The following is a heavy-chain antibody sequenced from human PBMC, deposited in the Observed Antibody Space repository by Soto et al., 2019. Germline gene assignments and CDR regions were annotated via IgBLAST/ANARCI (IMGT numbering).Heavy chain of an antibody. Sequence: GGSLRLSCAASGFTFSSYGMHWVRQAPGKGLEWVAVIWYDGSNKYYADSVKGRFTISRDNSKNTLYLQMNSLRAEDTAVYYCARDFEDSIAGAGFYGMDVWGQGTTVTVPS. CDR3: ARDFEDSIAGAGFYGMDV. D-gene: IGHD1-26*01. V-gene: IGHV3-33*01. CDR1: GFTFSSYG. CDR2: IWYDGSNK. J-gene: IGHJ6*02.